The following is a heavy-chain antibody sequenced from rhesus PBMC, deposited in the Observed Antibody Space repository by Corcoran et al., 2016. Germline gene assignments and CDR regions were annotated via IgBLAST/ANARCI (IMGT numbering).Heavy chain of an antibody. CDR1: GGSFSGYY. Sequence: QVQLQESGPGLVKPSETLSLTCAVSGGSFSGYYWGWIRQPPGKGLEWIGYISGSRGRTDYNPSLKSRVTISTDTSKNQFSLKLSSVTAADTAVYYCARDYRYCGGGVCYAQPHNRFDVWGPGVLVTVSS. CDR3: ARDYRYCGGGVCYAQPHNRFDV. CDR2: ISGSRGRT. J-gene: IGHJ5-1*01. D-gene: IGHD2-8*01. V-gene: IGHV4-165*01.